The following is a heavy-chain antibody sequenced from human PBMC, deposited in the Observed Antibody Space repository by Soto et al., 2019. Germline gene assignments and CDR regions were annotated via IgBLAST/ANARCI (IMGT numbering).Heavy chain of an antibody. CDR3: AKDPSYYDFWSGSPLDY. V-gene: IGHV3-30*18. J-gene: IGHJ4*02. Sequence: PGGSLRLSCAASGFTFSSYGMHWVRQAPGKGLEWVAVISYDGSNKYYADSVKGRFTISRDNSKNTLYLQMNSLRAEDTAVYYCAKDPSYYDFWSGSPLDYWGQGT. D-gene: IGHD3-3*01. CDR2: ISYDGSNK. CDR1: GFTFSSYG.